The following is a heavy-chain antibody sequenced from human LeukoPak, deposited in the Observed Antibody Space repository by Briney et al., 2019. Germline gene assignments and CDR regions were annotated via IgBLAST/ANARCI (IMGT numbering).Heavy chain of an antibody. D-gene: IGHD1-26*01. J-gene: IGHJ3*02. Sequence: SETLSLTCTASGGSISSFYWSWIRQPPGKGLEWIGYIDYSGSTNYNPSLKSRVTISVDTSKNQFSLKLSSVTAADTAVYYCARSGSYVGAFDIWGQGTMVTVSS. CDR1: GGSISSFY. CDR2: IDYSGST. CDR3: ARSGSYVGAFDI. V-gene: IGHV4-59*01.